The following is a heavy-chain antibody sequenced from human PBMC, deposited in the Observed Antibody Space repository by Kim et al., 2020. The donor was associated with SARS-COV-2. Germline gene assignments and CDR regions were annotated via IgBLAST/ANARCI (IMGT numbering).Heavy chain of an antibody. CDR3: ARDKAPIYDFWSGYYPSFDY. V-gene: IGHV1-18*01. CDR1: GYTFTSYG. Sequence: ASVKVSCKASGYTFTSYGISWVRQAPGQGLEWMGWISAYNGNTNYAQKLQGRVTMTTDTSTSTAYMELRSLRSDDTAVYYCARDKAPIYDFWSGYYPSFDYWGQGTLVTVSS. CDR2: ISAYNGNT. J-gene: IGHJ4*02. D-gene: IGHD3-3*01.